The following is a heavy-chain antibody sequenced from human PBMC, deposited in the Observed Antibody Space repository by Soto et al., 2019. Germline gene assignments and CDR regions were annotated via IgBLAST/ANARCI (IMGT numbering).Heavy chain of an antibody. CDR1: GYTFTSYG. CDR2: ISVYTGNT. Sequence: QVHLVQSGGEVTRPGASVKVSCKSSGYTFTSYGVSWVRQAPGQGLEWLGWISVYTGNTKQAQKFQDRVTLTTEAFTTTAYMELRSMRSDATAVYYCARDRCTTDRCYTHHFDVWGQGTTVTVSS. V-gene: IGHV1-18*04. D-gene: IGHD2-8*01. CDR3: ARDRCTTDRCYTHHFDV. J-gene: IGHJ6*02.